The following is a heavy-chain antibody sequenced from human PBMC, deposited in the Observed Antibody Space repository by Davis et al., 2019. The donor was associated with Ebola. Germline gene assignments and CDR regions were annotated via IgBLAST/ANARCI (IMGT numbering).Heavy chain of an antibody. D-gene: IGHD1-14*01. CDR1: GFTFRSYW. CDR3: ARDRGIDAFDI. V-gene: IGHV3-7*03. Sequence: GESLKISCAASGFTFRSYWMSWVRQTPVKGLEWVANIKPDGSEKYYVDSMKGRFTISRDNARNSLYLQMNSLRAEDTAVYYCARDRGIDAFDIWGQGTMVTVSS. J-gene: IGHJ3*02. CDR2: IKPDGSEK.